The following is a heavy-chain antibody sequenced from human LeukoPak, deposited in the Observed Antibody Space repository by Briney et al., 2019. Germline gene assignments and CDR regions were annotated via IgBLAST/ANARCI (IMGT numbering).Heavy chain of an antibody. CDR3: TRKVAANNPFDY. CDR2: ISSSGSTI. V-gene: IGHV3-48*03. D-gene: IGHD6-19*01. CDR1: GFTFSSYE. J-gene: IGHJ4*02. Sequence: PGGSLRLSRAASGFTFSSYEMNWVRQAPGKGLEWVSYISSSGSTIYYADSVKGRFTISRDNSKNTLYLQMNSLRAEDTAVYYCTRKVAANNPFDYWGQGTLVTVSS.